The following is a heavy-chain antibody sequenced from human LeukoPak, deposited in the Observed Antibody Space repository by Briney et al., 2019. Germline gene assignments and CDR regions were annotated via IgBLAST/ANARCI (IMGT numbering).Heavy chain of an antibody. J-gene: IGHJ4*02. CDR3: ARQTGSGLFILP. CDR1: GVSISSRNSY. V-gene: IGHV4-39*01. Sequence: SETLSLTCTVSGVSISSRNSYWGWIRQPPGKGLEWIGSIYYSGNTYYNASLKSQVSISIDTSKNQFSLKLTSVTAADTAVYYCARQTGSGLFILPGGQGTLVTVSS. D-gene: IGHD3/OR15-3a*01. CDR2: IYYSGNT.